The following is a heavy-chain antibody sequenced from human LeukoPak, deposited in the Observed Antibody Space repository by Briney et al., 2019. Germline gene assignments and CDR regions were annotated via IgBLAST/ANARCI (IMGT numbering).Heavy chain of an antibody. CDR2: IKQDGSER. CDR1: GFTFSSYW. J-gene: IGHJ4*02. V-gene: IGHV3-7*03. Sequence: AGGSLRLSCAASGFTFSSYWMSWVRQAPGKGLEWVANIKQDGSERYYVDSVKGRFTISRDNAKNSLYLQMNSLRAEDTAVYYCAKLDIVVVVAAKDYFDYWGQGTLVTVSS. CDR3: AKLDIVVVVAAKDYFDY. D-gene: IGHD2-15*01.